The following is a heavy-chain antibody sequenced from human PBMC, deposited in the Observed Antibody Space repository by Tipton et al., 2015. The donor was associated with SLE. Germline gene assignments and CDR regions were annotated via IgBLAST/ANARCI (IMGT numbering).Heavy chain of an antibody. CDR1: GYTFTSYG. CDR2: ISAYNGNT. CDR3: AKKKRDNYDGSGSSDSFDN. V-gene: IGHV1-18*01. D-gene: IGHD3-22*01. Sequence: QSGAEVKKPGASVKVSCKASGYTFTSYGISWVRQAPGQGLEWMGWISAYNGNTNYAQKLQGRVTMTTDASTSTAYMELRSLRSDNTAVNSCAKKKRDNYDGSGSSDSFDNGAQGTRVAVSS. J-gene: IGHJ3*02.